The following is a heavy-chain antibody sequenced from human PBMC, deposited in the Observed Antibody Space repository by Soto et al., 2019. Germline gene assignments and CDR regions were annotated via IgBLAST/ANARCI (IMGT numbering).Heavy chain of an antibody. J-gene: IGHJ3*01. CDR1: GFTLSSND. Sequence: EVQLVESGGGLIQHGGSLRLSCAASGFTLSSNDMNWVRQAPGKGLEWVSLIYSGGSTYYADSVKGRFTISRDNSKNNLYLQMSSLRAADTAVYYCATRPLLPGAPWGQGTMVTVSS. CDR3: ATRPLLPGAP. V-gene: IGHV3-53*01. D-gene: IGHD3-22*01. CDR2: IYSGGST.